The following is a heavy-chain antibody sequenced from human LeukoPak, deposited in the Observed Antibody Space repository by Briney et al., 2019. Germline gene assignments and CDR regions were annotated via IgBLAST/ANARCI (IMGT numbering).Heavy chain of an antibody. V-gene: IGHV4-61*02. D-gene: IGHD1-26*01. CDR3: ARDWDLGGSYYMDY. Sequence: SETLSLTCTVSGGSISSGSYYWSWIRQPAGKGLEWIGRIFTSGSTNYNPSLKSRVTISVDTSKNQFSLRLSSVTAADTAVYYCARDWDLGGSYYMDYWGQGTLVTVSS. CDR1: GGSISSGSYY. CDR2: IFTSGST. J-gene: IGHJ4*02.